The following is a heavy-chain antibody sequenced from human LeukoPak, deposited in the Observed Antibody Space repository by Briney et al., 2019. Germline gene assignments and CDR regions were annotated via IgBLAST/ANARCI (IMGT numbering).Heavy chain of an antibody. D-gene: IGHD6-19*01. J-gene: IGHJ4*02. CDR3: AKVSGSGWYFDY. V-gene: IGHV4-30-4*07. Sequence: PSETLSLTCAVSGGSISSGGYSWSWIRQPPGKGLEWIGYIYYSGSTYYNPSLKSRVTISVDKSKNQFSLKLSSVTAADTAVYYCAKVSGSGWYFDYWGQGTLVTVSS. CDR1: GGSISSGGYS. CDR2: IYYSGST.